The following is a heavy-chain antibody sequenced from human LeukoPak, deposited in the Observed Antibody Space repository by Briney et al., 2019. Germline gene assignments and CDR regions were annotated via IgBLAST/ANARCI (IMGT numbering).Heavy chain of an antibody. J-gene: IGHJ4*02. CDR2: IYYSGST. CDR1: GGSFSGYY. CDR3: ARSGSWAGTLDY. V-gene: IGHV4-59*01. Sequence: PSETLSLTCAVYGGSFSGYYWSWIRQPPGKGLEWIGYIYYSGSTNYNPSLKSRVTISVDTSKNQFSLKLSYVTAADTAMYYCARSGSWAGTLDYWGRGTLVTVSS. D-gene: IGHD6-19*01.